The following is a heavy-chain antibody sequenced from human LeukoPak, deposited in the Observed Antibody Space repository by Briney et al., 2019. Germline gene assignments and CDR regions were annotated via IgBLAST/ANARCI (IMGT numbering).Heavy chain of an antibody. V-gene: IGHV4-59*01. D-gene: IGHD4-23*01. CDR2: IYYSGST. CDR1: GGSISSYY. J-gene: IGHJ4*02. Sequence: SETLSLTCTVSGGSISSYYWSWIRQPPGKGLEWIGYIYYSGSTNYNPSLKSRVTISVDTSKNQFSLKLSSVTAADTAVYYCARDDYGGNLDYWGQGTLVTVSS. CDR3: ARDDYGGNLDY.